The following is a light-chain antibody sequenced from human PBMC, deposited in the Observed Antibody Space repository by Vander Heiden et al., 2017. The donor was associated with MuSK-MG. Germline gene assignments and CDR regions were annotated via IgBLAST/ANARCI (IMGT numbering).Light chain of an antibody. V-gene: IGKV4-1*01. CDR1: QRVLYSSNNKNY. CDR3: QQYYRTPRT. CDR2: WAS. Sequence: DIVMTQSTDSLALSLVERATINCKSSQRVLYSSNNKNYLAWYQQKPGQPPKLLIYWASTRESGVPDRFSGSGYGTDFTLTISSLQAEDVAVYYCQQYYRTPRTFGQGTKVEIK. J-gene: IGKJ1*01.